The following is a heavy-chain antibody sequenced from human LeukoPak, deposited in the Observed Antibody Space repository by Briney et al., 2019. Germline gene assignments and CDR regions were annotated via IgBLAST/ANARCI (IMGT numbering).Heavy chain of an antibody. D-gene: IGHD3-10*01. J-gene: IGHJ4*02. V-gene: IGHV3-48*04. CDR2: ISSSSSTI. CDR1: GFTFSSYS. CDR3: AREHGSGSYQIDY. Sequence: GGSLRLSCAASGFTFSSYSMNWVRQAPGKGLEWVSYISSSSSTIYYADSVKGRFTISRDNAKNSLYLQMNSLRAEDTAVYYCAREHGSGSYQIDYWGQGTLVTVSS.